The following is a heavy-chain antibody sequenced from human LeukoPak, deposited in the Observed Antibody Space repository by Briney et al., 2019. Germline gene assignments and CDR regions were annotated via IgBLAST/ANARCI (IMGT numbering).Heavy chain of an antibody. Sequence: HPGGSLIPSCVASGFTFSSYSMAWVRQAPGKGLEWFSSITGSSSTINNADSVKGRFTISRDNAKNSLYLQMNSLRDEDTAVYYCARLRPGYYFDYWGQGALVTVSS. V-gene: IGHV3-48*02. CDR2: ITGSSSTI. J-gene: IGHJ4*02. D-gene: IGHD4-17*01. CDR3: ARLRPGYYFDY. CDR1: GFTFSSYS.